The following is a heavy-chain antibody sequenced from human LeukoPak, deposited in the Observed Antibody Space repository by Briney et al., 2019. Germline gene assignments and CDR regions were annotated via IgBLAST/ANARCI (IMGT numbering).Heavy chain of an antibody. CDR2: INPSGGST. CDR3: ARRQGVRGPPHRWFDP. Sequence: APVKVSCKASGYTFTSYYMHWVRQAPGQGLEWMGIINPSGGSTSYAQKFQGRVTMTRDTSTSTVYMELSSLRSEDTAVYYCARRQGVRGPPHRWFDPWGQGTLVTVSS. V-gene: IGHV1-46*01. D-gene: IGHD3-10*01. CDR1: GYTFTSYY. J-gene: IGHJ5*02.